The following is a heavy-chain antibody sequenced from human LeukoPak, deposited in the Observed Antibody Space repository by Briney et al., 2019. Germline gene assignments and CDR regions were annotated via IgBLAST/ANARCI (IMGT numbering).Heavy chain of an antibody. CDR2: IRYDGSNK. D-gene: IGHD6-13*01. V-gene: IGHV3-30*02. Sequence: GGSLRLSCAASGFTFSSYGMHWVRQAPGKGLEWVAFIRYDGSNKYYADSVKGRFTISRDNSKNTLYLQMNSLRAEDTAVYYCAKGLYSSSWYLDDYWGQGTPVTVSS. J-gene: IGHJ4*02. CDR1: GFTFSSYG. CDR3: AKGLYSSSWYLDDY.